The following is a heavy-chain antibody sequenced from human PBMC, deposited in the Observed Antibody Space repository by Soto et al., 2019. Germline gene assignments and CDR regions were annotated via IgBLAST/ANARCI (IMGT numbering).Heavy chain of an antibody. CDR2: IYPGDSDT. J-gene: IGHJ6*02. D-gene: IGHD3-10*01. Sequence: GESLKICCKGSGYRFTSYWISWVRQIPGKGLEWMGIIYPGDSDTGYSPSFQGQVTISADKSISTAYLQWSSLKASDTAMYYCARAMVRGKNYYGVDVWGQGTTVTVSS. CDR3: ARAMVRGKNYYGVDV. CDR1: GYRFTSYW. V-gene: IGHV5-51*01.